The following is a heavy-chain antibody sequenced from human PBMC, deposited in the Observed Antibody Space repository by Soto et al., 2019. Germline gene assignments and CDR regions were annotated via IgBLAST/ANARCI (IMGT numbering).Heavy chain of an antibody. D-gene: IGHD2-15*01. V-gene: IGHV3-30-3*01. CDR2: ISYDGSNK. J-gene: IGHJ3*02. Sequence: QVQLVESGGGVVQPGRSLRLSCAASGFTFSSYAMHWVRQAPGKGLEWVAVISYDGSNKYYADSVKGRFTISRDNSKKTLYLQMNSLRAEDTAVYYCARERPGGDCSGGSCVDAFDIWGQGTMVTVSS. CDR1: GFTFSSYA. CDR3: ARERPGGDCSGGSCVDAFDI.